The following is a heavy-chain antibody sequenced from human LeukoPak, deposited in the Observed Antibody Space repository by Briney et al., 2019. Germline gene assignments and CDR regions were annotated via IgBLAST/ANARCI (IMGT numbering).Heavy chain of an antibody. V-gene: IGHV3-23*01. CDR1: GFTFSSYA. CDR3: AKDSEGYCGGDCYSYFDY. CDR2: ISGSGGST. D-gene: IGHD2-21*02. J-gene: IGHJ4*02. Sequence: PGGSLRLSCAASGFTFSSYAMSWVRQAPGKGLEWVSAISGSGGSTYYADSVKGQFTISRDNSKNTLYLQMNSLRAEDTAVYYCAKDSEGYCGGDCYSYFDYWGQGTLVTVSS.